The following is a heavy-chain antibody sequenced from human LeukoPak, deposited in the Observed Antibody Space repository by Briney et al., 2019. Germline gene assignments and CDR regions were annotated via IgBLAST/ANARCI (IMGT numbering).Heavy chain of an antibody. CDR2: IKQDGSEK. CDR3: ARDAGSGSLLYYFDY. Sequence: GGSLRLSCAASGFTFSSYWMSWVRQAPGKGLEWVANIKQDGSEKYYVDSVKGRFTISRDNAKNSLYLQMNSLRAEDTAVYYCARDAGSGSLLYYFDYWGQGTLVTVSS. CDR1: GFTFSSYW. V-gene: IGHV3-7*01. J-gene: IGHJ4*02. D-gene: IGHD3-10*01.